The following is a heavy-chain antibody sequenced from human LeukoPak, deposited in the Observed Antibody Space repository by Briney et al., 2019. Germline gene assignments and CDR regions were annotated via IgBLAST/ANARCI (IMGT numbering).Heavy chain of an antibody. J-gene: IGHJ6*02. V-gene: IGHV3-11*01. CDR3: ARLPRRPGMNGMDV. D-gene: IGHD6-25*01. CDR2: ISSSGSTI. Sequence: GGSLRLSCAASGFTFSDYYMSWIRQAPGKGLGWVSYISSSGSTIYYADSVKGRFTISRDNAKNSLYLQMNSLRAEDTAVYYCARLPRRPGMNGMDVWGQGTTVTVSS. CDR1: GFTFSDYY.